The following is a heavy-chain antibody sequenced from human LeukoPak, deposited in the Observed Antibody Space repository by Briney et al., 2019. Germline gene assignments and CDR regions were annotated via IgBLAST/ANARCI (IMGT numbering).Heavy chain of an antibody. V-gene: IGHV3-30-3*01. CDR1: GFTFSSYA. CDR3: ARDAYCSSTSCYFYYYYGMDV. J-gene: IGHJ6*02. Sequence: GGSLRLSCAASGFTFSSYAMHWVRQAPGKGLGWVAVISYDGSNKYYADSVKGRFTISRDNSKNTLYLQMNSLRAEDTAVYYCARDAYCSSTSCYFYYYYGMDVWGQGTTVTVSS. D-gene: IGHD2-2*01. CDR2: ISYDGSNK.